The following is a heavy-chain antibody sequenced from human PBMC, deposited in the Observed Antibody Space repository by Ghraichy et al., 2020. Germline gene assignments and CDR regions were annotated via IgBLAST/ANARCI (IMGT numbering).Heavy chain of an antibody. Sequence: SETLSLTCAVYGGSFSGYYWSWIRQPPGKGLEWIGEINHSGSTNYNPSLKSRVTISVDTSKNQFSLKLSSVTAADTAAYYCARGENYYYDSSGYYLNDYWGQGTLVTVSS. CDR2: INHSGST. J-gene: IGHJ4*02. V-gene: IGHV4-34*01. D-gene: IGHD3-22*01. CDR3: ARGENYYYDSSGYYLNDY. CDR1: GGSFSGYY.